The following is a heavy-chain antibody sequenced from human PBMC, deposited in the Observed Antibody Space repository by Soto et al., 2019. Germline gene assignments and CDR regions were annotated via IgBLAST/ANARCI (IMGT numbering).Heavy chain of an antibody. D-gene: IGHD6-13*01. CDR3: ARAGKLGRSPPRRIAAASDAFDI. Sequence: QVQLVESGGGVVQPGRSLRLSCAASGFTFSSYGMHWVRQAPGKGLEWVAVIWYDGSNKYYADSVKGRFTISRDNSKNTLYLQMNSLRAEDTAVYYCARAGKLGRSPPRRIAAASDAFDIWGQGTMVTVSS. CDR2: IWYDGSNK. J-gene: IGHJ3*02. V-gene: IGHV3-33*01. CDR1: GFTFSSYG.